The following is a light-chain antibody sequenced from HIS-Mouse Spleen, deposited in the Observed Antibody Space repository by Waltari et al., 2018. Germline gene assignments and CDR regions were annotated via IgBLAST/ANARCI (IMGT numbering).Light chain of an antibody. J-gene: IGLJ3*02. V-gene: IGLV2-23*01. CDR1: SSDVGSYNL. CDR3: CSYAGSSTLV. CDR2: EGS. Sequence: QSALTQPASVSGSPGQSITISCTGTSSDVGSYNLVSWYQQHPGKAPILMIYEGSKRPSGVFIRGAGSKSGNTAYLTSSGVHAEDEADYYCCSYAGSSTLVFGGGTKLTVL.